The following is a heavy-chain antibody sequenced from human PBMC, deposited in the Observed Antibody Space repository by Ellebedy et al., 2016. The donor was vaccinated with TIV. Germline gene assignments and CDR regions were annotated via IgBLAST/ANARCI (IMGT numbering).Heavy chain of an antibody. CDR2: IYYTGST. J-gene: IGHJ4*02. Sequence: MPSETLSLTFTVSGGSINSYYWNWIRQPPGKGLEWIGYIYYTGSTNYNPSLKSRVTISVDTSKNQFSLKLSSVTAADTAVYYCAAGDGYNLHDYWGQGTLVTVSS. CDR3: AAGDGYNLHDY. D-gene: IGHD5-24*01. V-gene: IGHV4-59*01. CDR1: GGSINSYY.